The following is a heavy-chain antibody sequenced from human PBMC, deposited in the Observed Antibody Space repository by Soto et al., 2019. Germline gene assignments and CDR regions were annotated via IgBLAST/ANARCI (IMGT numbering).Heavy chain of an antibody. Sequence: ASLKVSCKASGYTFTIYAISWVRQAPGQGLEWMGWISAYNGNTNYAQKLQGRVTMTTDTSTTTAYMELRSLRSDDTAVYYGARSGPLAGYWGQGTLVTVSS. D-gene: IGHD3-10*01. J-gene: IGHJ4*02. CDR3: ARSGPLAGY. CDR1: GYTFTIYA. CDR2: ISAYNGNT. V-gene: IGHV1-18*01.